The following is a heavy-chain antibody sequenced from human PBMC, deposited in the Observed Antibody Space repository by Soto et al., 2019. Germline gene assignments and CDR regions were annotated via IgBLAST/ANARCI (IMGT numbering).Heavy chain of an antibody. V-gene: IGHV1-46*01. D-gene: IGHD4-17*01. CDR3: ARDVCDYGANPDH. J-gene: IGHJ5*02. CDR1: GFTFTNYW. Sequence: QVQLVQSGAEEKKPGAAVKVACKTSGFTFTNYWMHWVRQAPGQGLEWMGIINASGAKTSYGQKFQGRGTMTRHTSTSTVYMELISLASEDTAVYYCARDVCDYGANPDHWGQGTLVTVSS. CDR2: INASGAKT.